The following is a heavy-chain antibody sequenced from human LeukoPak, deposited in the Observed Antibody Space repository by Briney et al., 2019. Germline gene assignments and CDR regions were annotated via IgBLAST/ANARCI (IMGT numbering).Heavy chain of an antibody. Sequence: SETLSLTCTVSGGSISSYYWSWIRQPPGKGLEWIGYIYYSGSAKYNPSLKSRIIISIDTSKNQFSLKLSSVTAADTAVYYCARSYGSGNYFDYWGQGTLVTVSS. CDR2: IYYSGSA. D-gene: IGHD3-10*01. V-gene: IGHV4-59*01. CDR1: GGSISSYY. CDR3: ARSYGSGNYFDY. J-gene: IGHJ4*02.